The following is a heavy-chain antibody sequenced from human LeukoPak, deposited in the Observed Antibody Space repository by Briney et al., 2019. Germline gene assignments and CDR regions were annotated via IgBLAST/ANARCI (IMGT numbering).Heavy chain of an antibody. CDR3: AELGITMIGGV. CDR2: ISGSGGST. D-gene: IGHD3-10*02. CDR1: GFTFSSYA. J-gene: IGHJ6*04. V-gene: IGHV3-23*01. Sequence: GGSLRLSCAASGFTFSSYAMSWVRQAPGKGLEWVSTISGSGGSTYYADSVKGRFTISRDNAKNSLYLQMNSLRAEDTAVYYCAELGITMIGGVWGKGTTVTISS.